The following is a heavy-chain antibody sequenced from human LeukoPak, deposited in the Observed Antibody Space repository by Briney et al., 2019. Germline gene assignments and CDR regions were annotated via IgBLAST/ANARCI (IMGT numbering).Heavy chain of an antibody. D-gene: IGHD2-8*01. CDR1: GGSINNDKW. J-gene: IGHJ4*02. Sequence: PSETLSLTCAVSGGSINNDKWWSWVRQPPGKGLEWIGEIYHSGSTNYKPSLKSRVNISADKSKNQFSLKLTSVTAADTAVYYCSRENGAFSPFGYWGQGTLVTVLS. V-gene: IGHV4-4*02. CDR3: SRENGAFSPFGY. CDR2: IYHSGST.